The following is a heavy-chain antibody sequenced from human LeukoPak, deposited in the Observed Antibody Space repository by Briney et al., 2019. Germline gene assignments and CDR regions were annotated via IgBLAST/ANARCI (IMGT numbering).Heavy chain of an antibody. D-gene: IGHD3-22*01. CDR1: GFTFSDHY. J-gene: IGHJ4*02. V-gene: IGHV3-72*01. Sequence: GGSLRLSCAASGFTFSDHYMDWVRQAPGKGLERVGRTRNKANSYTTEYAASVKGRFTISRDDSKNSLYLQMNSLKTEDTAVYYCARGPRWYYYDSSGFVGYWGQGTLVTVSS. CDR3: ARGPRWYYYDSSGFVGY. CDR2: TRNKANSYTT.